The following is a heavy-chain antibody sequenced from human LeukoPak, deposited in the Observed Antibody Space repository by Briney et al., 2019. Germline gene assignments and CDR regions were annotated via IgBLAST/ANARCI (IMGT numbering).Heavy chain of an antibody. CDR3: ARNSKYCSGGSCYDPFDY. D-gene: IGHD2-15*01. J-gene: IGHJ4*02. CDR2: IIPILGTA. CDR1: GGTFSSYA. V-gene: IGHV1-69*11. Sequence: SVKVSCKASGGTFSSYAISWVRQAPGQGLEWMGRIIPILGTANYAQKFQGRVTITTDESTSAAYMELSSLRSEDTAVYYCARNSKYCSGGSCYDPFDYWGQGTLVTVSS.